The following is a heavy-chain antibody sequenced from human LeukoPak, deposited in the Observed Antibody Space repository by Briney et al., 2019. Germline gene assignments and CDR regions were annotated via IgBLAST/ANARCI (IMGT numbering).Heavy chain of an antibody. CDR2: IFHTEAA. D-gene: IGHD3-16*01. CDR1: GGSITSNNDY. V-gene: IGHV4-39*01. Sequence: PSETLSLTCTVSGGSITSNNDYWAWIRQPPGKGLEWIGSIFHTEAASYKPSLKSRVTISLDTSKNQFSLSLTSVIAADTAVYYCGRHERSRELIVGGEYWGQGVLVTVSS. J-gene: IGHJ4*02. CDR3: GRHERSRELIVGGEY.